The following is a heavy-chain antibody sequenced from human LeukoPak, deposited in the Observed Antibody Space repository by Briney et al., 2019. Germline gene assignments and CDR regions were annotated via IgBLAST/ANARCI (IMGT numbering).Heavy chain of an antibody. Sequence: SETLSLTCSVSGDSIDSVSYYWGWIRQAPGKGPEWIASIDYSGRTFYNPSLRSRVTISVDTSNNDFSLNLTSVTAADTAVYYCARLHYDTMGAFDYWGQGTLVTVSS. CDR3: ARLHYDTMGAFDY. CDR2: IDYSGRT. D-gene: IGHD3-9*01. V-gene: IGHV4-39*07. J-gene: IGHJ4*02. CDR1: GDSIDSVSYY.